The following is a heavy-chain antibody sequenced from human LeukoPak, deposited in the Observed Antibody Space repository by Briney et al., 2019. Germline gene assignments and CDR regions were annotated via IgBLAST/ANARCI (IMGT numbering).Heavy chain of an antibody. CDR2: INHSGST. CDR1: GGSFSGYY. V-gene: IGHV4-34*01. CDR3: ARDKTSTWEYNWFDP. Sequence: SSETLSLTCAVYGGSFSGYYWSWIRQPPGKGLEWIGEINHSGSTNYNPSLKSRVTISVDTSKNQFSLKLSSVTAADTAVYYCARDKTSTWEYNWFDPWGQGTLVTVSS. J-gene: IGHJ5*02. D-gene: IGHD1-26*01.